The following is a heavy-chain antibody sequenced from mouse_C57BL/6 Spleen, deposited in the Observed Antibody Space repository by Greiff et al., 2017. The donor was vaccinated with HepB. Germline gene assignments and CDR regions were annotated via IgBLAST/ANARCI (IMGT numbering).Heavy chain of an antibody. CDR2: IYPRSGNT. D-gene: IGHD2-4*01. Sequence: VQLQQSGAELARPGASVKLSCKASGYTFTSYGISWVKQRTGQGLEWIGEIYPRSGNTYYNEKFKAKATLTADKSSSTAYMELRSLTSEDSAVYFCASYDYDAYYAMDYWGQGTSVTVSS. CDR3: ASYDYDAYYAMDY. V-gene: IGHV1-81*01. CDR1: GYTFTSYG. J-gene: IGHJ4*01.